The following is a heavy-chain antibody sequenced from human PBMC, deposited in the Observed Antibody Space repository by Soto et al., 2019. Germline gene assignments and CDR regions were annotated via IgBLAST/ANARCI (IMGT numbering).Heavy chain of an antibody. V-gene: IGHV3-30*09. CDR3: ARAFSGSYPNFDY. Sequence: SLRLSCLASGFIFRSYVMHWVRQAPGKGLEWLADITYDGDNGYYADSVRGRFAISRDNSKSTLFLQMNSLRPEDTAVYYCARAFSGSYPNFDYWGQGPLVTVSS. J-gene: IGHJ4*02. CDR1: GFIFRSYV. CDR2: ITYDGDNG. D-gene: IGHD1-26*01.